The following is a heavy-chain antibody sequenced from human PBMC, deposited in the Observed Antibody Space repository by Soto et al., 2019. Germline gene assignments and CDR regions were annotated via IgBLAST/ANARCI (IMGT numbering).Heavy chain of an antibody. D-gene: IGHD3-3*01. CDR2: ISYAGNNI. CDR3: AKDQSSILRSGSCMDV. J-gene: IGHJ6*02. CDR1: GFTFRNFV. Sequence: GGSLRLSFAASGFTFRNFVMPWVRQAPGKGLEWVAVISYAGNNIYYADSVKGRFTISRDKSGNTLYLEMSSLRGEDTAVYYCAKDQSSILRSGSCMDVWGQGTTVTVSS. V-gene: IGHV3-30*18.